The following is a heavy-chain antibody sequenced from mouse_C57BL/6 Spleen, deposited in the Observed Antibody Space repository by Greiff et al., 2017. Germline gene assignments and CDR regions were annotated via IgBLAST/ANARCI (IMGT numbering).Heavy chain of an antibody. J-gene: IGHJ2*01. Sequence: VQLQQPGAELVMPGASVKLSCKASGYTFTSYWMHWVKQRPGQGLEWIGEIDPSDSYTNYNQKFKGKSTLTVDKSSGTAYMQLSSLTSEDSAVYYCARKVYDGYPKYFDYWGQGTTLTVSS. V-gene: IGHV1-69*01. D-gene: IGHD2-3*01. CDR2: IDPSDSYT. CDR1: GYTFTSYW. CDR3: ARKVYDGYPKYFDY.